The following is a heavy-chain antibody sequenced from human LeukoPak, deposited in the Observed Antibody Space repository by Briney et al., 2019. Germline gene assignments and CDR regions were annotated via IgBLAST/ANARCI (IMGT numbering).Heavy chain of an antibody. Sequence: SQTLSLTCAVSGGSISSGGYSWSWIRQPPGKGLEWIVYIYHSGSTYYNPSLKSRVTISVDGSKNQFALKLRSVTAADTAVYYCARGLDAFDIWGHGTMVTVSS. CDR3: ARGLDAFDI. CDR1: GGSISSGGYS. D-gene: IGHD2-21*02. CDR2: IYHSGST. V-gene: IGHV4-30-2*01. J-gene: IGHJ3*02.